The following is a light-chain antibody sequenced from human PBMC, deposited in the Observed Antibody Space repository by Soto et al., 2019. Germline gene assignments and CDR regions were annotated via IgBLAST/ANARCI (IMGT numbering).Light chain of an antibody. CDR1: SSDVGGYNY. Sequence: QSALTQPPSASGSPGQSVTISCTGTSSDVGGYNYVSWYQQHPGKAPKLMISEVNKRPSGVPDRFSGSKSGNTASLTVSGLQAEDEADYYCSSYADSIVLFGGGTKLTVL. J-gene: IGLJ2*01. CDR2: EVN. CDR3: SSYADSIVL. V-gene: IGLV2-8*01.